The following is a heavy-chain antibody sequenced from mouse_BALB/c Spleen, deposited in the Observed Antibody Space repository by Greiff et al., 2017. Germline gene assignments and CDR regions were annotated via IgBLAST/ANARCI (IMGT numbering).Heavy chain of an antibody. V-gene: IGHV1S56*01. J-gene: IGHJ4*01. D-gene: IGHD1-1*01. CDR2: IYPGNVNT. CDR1: GYTFTSYY. CDR3: SRGGSSPYYAMDY. Sequence: QVHVKQSGPELVKPGASVRISCKASGYTFTSYYIHWVKQRPGQGLEWIGWIYPGNVNTKYNEKFKGKATLTADKSSSTAYMQLSSLTSEDSAVYYCSRGGSSPYYAMDYWGQGTSVTVSS.